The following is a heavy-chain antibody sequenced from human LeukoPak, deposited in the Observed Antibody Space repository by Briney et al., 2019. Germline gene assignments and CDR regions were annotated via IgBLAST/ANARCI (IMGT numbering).Heavy chain of an antibody. CDR2: IYHSGST. Sequence: SENLSLTCTVSGGSISSGGYYWSWIRQPPGKGLEWIGYIYHSGSTYYNPSLKSRVTISVDRSKNQFSLKLSSVTAADTAVYYCARFAYSDCSGGSCYPGGADYWGQGTLVTVSS. J-gene: IGHJ4*02. D-gene: IGHD2-15*01. CDR3: ARFAYSDCSGGSCYPGGADY. CDR1: GGSISSGGYY. V-gene: IGHV4-30-2*01.